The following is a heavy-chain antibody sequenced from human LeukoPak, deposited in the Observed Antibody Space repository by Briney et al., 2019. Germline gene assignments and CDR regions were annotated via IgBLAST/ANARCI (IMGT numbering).Heavy chain of an antibody. Sequence: GGSLRLSCEASGFTFSSYGMHWVRQAPGKGLEWVAFILYDGSNIHYGDSVKGRFTISRDNSKNTLYLQMNSLRVEDTAVYYCTKDEGTRDYYYYYYYGMDLWGQGTTVTVSS. CDR3: TKDEGTRDYYYYYYYGMDL. D-gene: IGHD3-22*01. V-gene: IGHV3-30*18. J-gene: IGHJ6*02. CDR2: ILYDGSNI. CDR1: GFTFSSYG.